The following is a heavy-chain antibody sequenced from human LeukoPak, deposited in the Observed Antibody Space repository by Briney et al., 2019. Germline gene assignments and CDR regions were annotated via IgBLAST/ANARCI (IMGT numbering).Heavy chain of an antibody. J-gene: IGHJ4*02. CDR2: IKQDGSKK. CDR1: GFTFSSYA. D-gene: IGHD3-22*01. CDR3: ATPLDYYDTSGYHQGGD. V-gene: IGHV3-7*03. Sequence: GGSLRLSCAASGFTFSSYAMHWVRQAPGKGLEWVANIKQDGSKKNYVDSVKGRFTISRDNAKNSLYLQMNSLRAEDTAVYYCATPLDYYDTSGYHQGGDWGQGTLVTVSS.